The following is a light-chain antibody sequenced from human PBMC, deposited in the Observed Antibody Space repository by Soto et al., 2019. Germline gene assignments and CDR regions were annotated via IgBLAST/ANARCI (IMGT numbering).Light chain of an antibody. J-gene: IGKJ1*01. CDR2: DAS. CDR1: QSVSSY. V-gene: IGKV3-11*01. CDR3: QQRSNWPPWT. Sequence: EIVLTQSPATLSLSPGERATLSCRASQSVSSYLAWYQQKPGQAPRLLIYDASNRATGIPARFSGSGSGTDFTFTISSLEPEDVAVYYCQQRSNWPPWTFGQGTKVDI.